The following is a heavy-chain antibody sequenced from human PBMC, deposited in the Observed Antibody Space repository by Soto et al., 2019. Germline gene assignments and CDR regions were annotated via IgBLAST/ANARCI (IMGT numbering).Heavy chain of an antibody. D-gene: IGHD1-26*01. CDR2: IIPIFGTA. CDR3: ARDVRGARPT. Sequence: GASVKVSCKASGGTFSSYAISWVRQAPGQGLEWMGGIIPIFGTANYAQKFQGRVTITADESTSTAYMELSSLRSEDTAVYYCARDVRGARPTWGQGTLVTVSS. CDR1: GGTFSSYA. J-gene: IGHJ5*02. V-gene: IGHV1-69*13.